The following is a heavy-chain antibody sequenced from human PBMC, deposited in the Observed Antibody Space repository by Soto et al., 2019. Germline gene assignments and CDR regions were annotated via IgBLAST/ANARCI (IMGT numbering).Heavy chain of an antibody. D-gene: IGHD2-2*01. CDR3: ARYCSSTSCDHYFDY. Sequence: ASVKVSCKASGYNFTNYDISWVRQAPGQGLEWMGWISPYNGDTNYAQKLQGRVTMTTDTSTSTAYMELRSLRSDDTAVYYCARYCSSTSCDHYFDYWGQGTLVTVSS. CDR2: ISPYNGDT. V-gene: IGHV1-18*01. J-gene: IGHJ4*02. CDR1: GYNFTNYD.